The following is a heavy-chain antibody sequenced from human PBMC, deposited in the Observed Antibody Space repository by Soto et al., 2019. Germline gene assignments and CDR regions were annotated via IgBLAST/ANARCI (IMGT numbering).Heavy chain of an antibody. CDR1: GGTFSSYA. CDR3: ARSIMITFGAIDYYGMDV. J-gene: IGHJ6*02. D-gene: IGHD3-16*01. V-gene: IGHV1-69*13. Sequence: GASVKVSCKASGGTFSSYAISWVRQAPGQGLEWMGGIIPIFGTANYAQKFQGRVTSTADESTSTAYMELSSLRSEDTAVYYCARSIMITFGAIDYYGMDVWGQGTTVTVSS. CDR2: IIPIFGTA.